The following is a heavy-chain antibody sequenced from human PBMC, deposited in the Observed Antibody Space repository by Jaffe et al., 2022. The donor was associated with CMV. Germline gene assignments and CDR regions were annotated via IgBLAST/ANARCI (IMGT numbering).Heavy chain of an antibody. Sequence: QVQLVESGGGVVQPGRSLRLSCAASGFTFSSYGMHWVRQAPGKGLEWVAVIWYDGSNKYYADSVKGRFTISRDNSKNTLYLQMNSLRAEDTAVYYCARDLAPHGEDYYYYMDVWGKGTTVTVSS. CDR1: GFTFSSYG. CDR2: IWYDGSNK. CDR3: ARDLAPHGEDYYYYMDV. J-gene: IGHJ6*03. D-gene: IGHD3-10*01. V-gene: IGHV3-33*08.